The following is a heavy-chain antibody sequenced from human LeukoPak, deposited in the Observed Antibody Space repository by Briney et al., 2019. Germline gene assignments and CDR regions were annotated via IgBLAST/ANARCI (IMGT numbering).Heavy chain of an antibody. CDR2: IYYSGST. V-gene: IGHV4-30-4*01. Sequence: KPSETLSLTCAVYGGSFSGYYWSWIRQPPGKGLEWIGYIYYSGSTYYNPSLKSRVTISVDTSKNQFSLKLSSVTAADTAVYYCARARYDFWSNYYYGMDVWGQGTTVTVSS. CDR1: GGSFSGYY. J-gene: IGHJ6*02. CDR3: ARARYDFWSNYYYGMDV. D-gene: IGHD3-3*01.